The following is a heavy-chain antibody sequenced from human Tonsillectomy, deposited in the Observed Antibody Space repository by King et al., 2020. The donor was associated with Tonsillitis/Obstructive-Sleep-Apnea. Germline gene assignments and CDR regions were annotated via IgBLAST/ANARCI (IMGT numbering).Heavy chain of an antibody. J-gene: IGHJ6*03. V-gene: IGHV3-11*01. D-gene: IGHD6-13*01. CDR2: IGGSGGTI. CDR3: AGGYSSGWSSRYYSYMDV. CDR1: GFTFSDYY. Sequence: VQLVESGGDLVRPGGSLRLSCAASGFTFSDYYMNWIRQAPGKGLEWISYIGGSGGTIYYADFVKGRFTISRDNAKNSLYLQMNSLRAEDTAVYYCAGGYSSGWSSRYYSYMDVWGRGTTVTVSS.